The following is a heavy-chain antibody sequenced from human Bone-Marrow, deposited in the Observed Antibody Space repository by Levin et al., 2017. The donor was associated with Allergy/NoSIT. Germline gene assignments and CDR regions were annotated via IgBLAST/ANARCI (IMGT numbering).Heavy chain of an antibody. CDR1: GSPFRPYW. CDR3: ARSAPYSSSEVDGMDV. CDR2: IYPGDSDT. Sequence: SCPGSGSPFRPYWIGWVRQKTGSGLEWMGVIYPGDSDTEYSPSFQGQVTISADKSISTAYLHWSSLKASDTATYYCARSAPYSSSEVDGMDVWGQGTTVTVSS. D-gene: IGHD6-13*01. J-gene: IGHJ6*02. V-gene: IGHV5-51*01.